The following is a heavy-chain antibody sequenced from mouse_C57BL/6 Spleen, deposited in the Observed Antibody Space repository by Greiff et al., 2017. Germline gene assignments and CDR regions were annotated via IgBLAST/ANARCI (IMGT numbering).Heavy chain of an antibody. D-gene: IGHD1-1*01. CDR3: AQIYYYGSSYDAMDY. CDR2: IDPEDGET. J-gene: IGHJ4*01. V-gene: IGHV14-2*01. CDR1: GFNIKDYY. Sequence: EVKLQESGAELVKPGASVKLSCTASGFNIKDYYMHWVKQRTEQGLEWIGRIDPEDGETKYAPKFQGKATITADTSSNTAYLQLSSLTSEDTAVYYCAQIYYYGSSYDAMDYWGQGTSVTVSS.